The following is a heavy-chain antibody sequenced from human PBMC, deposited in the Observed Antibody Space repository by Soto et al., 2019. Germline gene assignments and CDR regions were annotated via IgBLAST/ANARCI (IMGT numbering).Heavy chain of an antibody. Sequence: GGSLRLSCAASGFTFSSYSMNWVRQAPGKGLEWVSSISSSSSYIYYADSVKGRFTISRDNAKNSLYLQMNSLRAEDTAVYYCARDDRSRDGGYSGYEPFDPWGQGTLVTVSS. CDR1: GFTFSSYS. J-gene: IGHJ5*02. V-gene: IGHV3-21*01. CDR2: ISSSSSYI. D-gene: IGHD5-12*01. CDR3: ARDDRSRDGGYSGYEPFDP.